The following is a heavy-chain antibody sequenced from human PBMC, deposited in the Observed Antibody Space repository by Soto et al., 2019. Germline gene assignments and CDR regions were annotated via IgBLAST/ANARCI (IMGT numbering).Heavy chain of an antibody. J-gene: IGHJ1*01. Sequence: GGSLRLSCAASGFIFDDYAMHWVRQAPGKGLEWVSGISWNSGSIGYADSVKGRFTISRDNAKNSLYLQMNSLGAEDTALYYCAKDLPRYCGIASCSQGAFQHWGQGTPVTVSS. V-gene: IGHV3-9*01. CDR1: GFIFDDYA. D-gene: IGHD2-2*01. CDR2: ISWNSGSI. CDR3: AKDLPRYCGIASCSQGAFQH.